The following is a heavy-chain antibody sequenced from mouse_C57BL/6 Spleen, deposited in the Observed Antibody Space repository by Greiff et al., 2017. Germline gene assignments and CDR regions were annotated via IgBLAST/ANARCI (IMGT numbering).Heavy chain of an antibody. CDR1: GYTFTDYE. D-gene: IGHD1-1*01. Sequence: VQLQQSGAELVRPGASVTLSCKASGYTFTDYEMHWVKQTPVHGLEWIGAIDPETGGSAYNQKSKGKAILTADKSSSTAYMELRVLTSEDSAVYYCTRDYGSSSWFAYWGQGTLVTVSA. V-gene: IGHV1-15*01. CDR2: IDPETGGS. CDR3: TRDYGSSSWFAY. J-gene: IGHJ3*01.